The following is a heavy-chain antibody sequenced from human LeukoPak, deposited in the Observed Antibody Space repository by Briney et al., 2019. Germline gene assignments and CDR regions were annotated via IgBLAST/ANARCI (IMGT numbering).Heavy chain of an antibody. Sequence: GGSLRLSCAASGFTFNIYSFNWVRQTPGKGLEWVSWITTSGAVYYADSVKGRFTISRDNARNSLHLQMNSLRAEDTAVYYCARDAFFNVNAFDIWGLGTLVTVSS. CDR3: ARDAFFNVNAFDI. V-gene: IGHV3-48*01. J-gene: IGHJ3*02. CDR2: ITTSGAV. D-gene: IGHD3-3*02. CDR1: GFTFNIYS.